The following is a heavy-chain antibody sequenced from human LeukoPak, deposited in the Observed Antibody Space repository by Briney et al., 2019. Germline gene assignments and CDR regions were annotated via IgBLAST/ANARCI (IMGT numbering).Heavy chain of an antibody. J-gene: IGHJ4*02. Sequence: GESLKISCKASGYSFTNYWIGWVRQMPGKGLEWMGIIYPGDSDTKYSPSFQGQVTISADKSINTAYLQWSSLRASDTALYHRARQGTIVAGTLGTTFDYWGQGTLLTVSS. CDR1: GYSFTNYW. V-gene: IGHV5-51*01. CDR2: IYPGDSDT. CDR3: ARQGTIVAGTLGTTFDY. D-gene: IGHD5-12*01.